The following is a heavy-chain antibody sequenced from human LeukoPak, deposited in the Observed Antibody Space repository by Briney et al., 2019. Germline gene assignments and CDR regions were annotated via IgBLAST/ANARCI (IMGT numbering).Heavy chain of an antibody. CDR1: GGSISSGSYY. Sequence: SETLSLTCTVSGGSISSGSYYWGWIRQPPGKGLEWIGSIYYSGSTYYNPSLKSRVTISVDTSKNQFSLNLSSVTAADTAVYYCARPTGYSSGWVNYWGQGTLVTVSS. J-gene: IGHJ4*02. V-gene: IGHV4-39*07. CDR3: ARPTGYSSGWVNY. CDR2: IYYSGST. D-gene: IGHD6-19*01.